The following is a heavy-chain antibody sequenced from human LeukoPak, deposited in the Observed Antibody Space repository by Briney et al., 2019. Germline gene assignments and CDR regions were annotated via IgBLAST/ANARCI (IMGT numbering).Heavy chain of an antibody. Sequence: GGSLRLSCAASGFTFSSYWMSWVRQAPGKGLEWVANIKQGGSEKYYVDSVKGRFTISRDNAKNSLYLQMNSLRAEDTAVYYCARQGYSSALYYFDYWGQGTLVTVSS. D-gene: IGHD5-18*01. CDR1: GFTFSSYW. J-gene: IGHJ4*02. V-gene: IGHV3-7*01. CDR3: ARQGYSSALYYFDY. CDR2: IKQGGSEK.